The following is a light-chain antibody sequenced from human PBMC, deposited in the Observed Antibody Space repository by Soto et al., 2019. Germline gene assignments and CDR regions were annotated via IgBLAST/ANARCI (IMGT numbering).Light chain of an antibody. CDR3: SSYSASFFYV. J-gene: IGLJ1*01. Sequence: QSVLTQPASVSGSPGQSITISCTGTNSDVGGYNYVSWYQQHPGEAPKLIIYGVTNRPSGVSYRFSGSKSDYTASLTISGLQAEDEADYYCSSYSASFFYVFGTGTKVTVL. V-gene: IGLV2-14*01. CDR2: GVT. CDR1: NSDVGGYNY.